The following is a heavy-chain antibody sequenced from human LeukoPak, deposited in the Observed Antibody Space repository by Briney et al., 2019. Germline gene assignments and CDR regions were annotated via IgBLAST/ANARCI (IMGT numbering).Heavy chain of an antibody. Sequence: PGGSLRLSCAASGFTFSSYSMNWVRQAPGKGLEWVALISYDGSNKYYAESVKGRFTISRDNSKNTLYLQMNSLRAEDTAVYYCARQEGENWGQFDYWGQGTLVTVSS. J-gene: IGHJ4*02. CDR2: ISYDGSNK. CDR3: ARQEGENWGQFDY. V-gene: IGHV3-30*03. CDR1: GFTFSSYS. D-gene: IGHD7-27*01.